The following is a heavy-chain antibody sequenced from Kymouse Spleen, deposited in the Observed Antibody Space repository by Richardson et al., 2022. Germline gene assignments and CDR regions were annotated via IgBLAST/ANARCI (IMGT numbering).Heavy chain of an antibody. CDR2: IRSKANSYAT. CDR1: GFTFSGSA. J-gene: IGHJ4*02. V-gene: IGHV3-73*02. Sequence: EVQLVESGGGLVQPGGSLKLSCAASGFTFSGSAMHWVRQASGKGLEWVGRIRSKANSYATAYAASVKGRFTISRDDSKNTAYLQMNSLKTEDTAVYYCAKRQQLALDYWGQGTLVTVSS. CDR3: AKRQQLALDY. D-gene: IGHD6-13*01,IGHD6-6*01.